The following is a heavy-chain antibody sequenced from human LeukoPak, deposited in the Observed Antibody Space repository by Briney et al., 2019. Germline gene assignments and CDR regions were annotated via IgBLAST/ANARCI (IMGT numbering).Heavy chain of an antibody. D-gene: IGHD3-22*01. CDR1: GFTVSSNY. CDR2: IYSGGST. V-gene: IGHV3-66*01. Sequence: PGGSLRLSCAASGFTVSSNYMSWVRQAPGKGLEGVSVIYSGGSTYYADSVKGRFTISRDNSKNTLYLQMNSLRAEDTAVYYCASRPTNYDSSGYYPYYFDYWGQGTLVTVSS. CDR3: ASRPTNYDSSGYYPYYFDY. J-gene: IGHJ4*02.